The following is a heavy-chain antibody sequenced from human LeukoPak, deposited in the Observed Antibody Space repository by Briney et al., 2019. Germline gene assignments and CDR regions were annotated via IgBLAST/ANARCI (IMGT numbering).Heavy chain of an antibody. J-gene: IGHJ4*02. D-gene: IGHD4/OR15-4a*01. CDR3: ARAVLARLVDY. V-gene: IGHV3-21*01. CDR1: GFTFSSYS. CDR2: ISSSSSYI. Sequence: GGSLRLSCAASGFTFSSYSMNWVRQAPGKGLEWVSSISSSSSYIYYADSAKGRFTISRDNAKNSLYLQMNSLRAEDTAVYYCARAVLARLVDYWGQGTLVTVSS.